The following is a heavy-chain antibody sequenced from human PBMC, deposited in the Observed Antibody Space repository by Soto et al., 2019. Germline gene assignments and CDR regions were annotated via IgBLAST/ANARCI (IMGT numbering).Heavy chain of an antibody. CDR2: RWYDGSNK. J-gene: IGHJ4*02. CDR1: GFTFIRDD. D-gene: IGHD3-3*01. CDR3: ARDGSYDFWSFDY. Sequence: GSLRRSCAASGFTFIRDDMHGGRQAPGKGLEWVAVRWYDGSNKYYADSVKGRFTISRDNSKNTLYLQMNSLRAEDTAVYYCARDGSYDFWSFDYWGQGTLVTVSS. V-gene: IGHV3-33*01.